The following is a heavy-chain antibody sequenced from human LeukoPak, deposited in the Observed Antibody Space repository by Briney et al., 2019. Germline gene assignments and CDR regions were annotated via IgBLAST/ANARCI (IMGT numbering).Heavy chain of an antibody. CDR2: IGPDGGTT. CDR3: ARGAQLTDY. D-gene: IGHD6-13*01. J-gene: IGHJ4*02. CDR1: GFTFSTYG. V-gene: IGHV3-64*01. Sequence: GGSLRLSCAASGFTFSTYGMHWVRQAPGKGLEYVSGIGPDGGTTYYAKSVKGRFTISRDNSKSMAYLQMGSLTADDMAVYYCARGAQLTDYWGQGTLVTVSS.